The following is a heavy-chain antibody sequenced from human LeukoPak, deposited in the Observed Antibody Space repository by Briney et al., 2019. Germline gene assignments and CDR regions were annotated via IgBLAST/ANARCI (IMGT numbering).Heavy chain of an antibody. CDR3: ARGGIAAAGTPPYDY. CDR2: ISYDGSNK. D-gene: IGHD6-13*01. J-gene: IGHJ4*02. Sequence: PGGSLRLSCAASGFTFSSYSMNWVRQAPGKGLEWVAVISYDGSNKYYADSVKGRFTISRNNSRNTLYLQMNSLRAEDTAVYYCARGGIAAAGTPPYDYWGQGTLVTVSS. V-gene: IGHV3-30*03. CDR1: GFTFSSYS.